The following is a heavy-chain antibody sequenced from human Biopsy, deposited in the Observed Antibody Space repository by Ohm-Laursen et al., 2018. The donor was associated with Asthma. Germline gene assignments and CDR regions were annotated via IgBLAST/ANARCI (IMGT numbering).Heavy chain of an antibody. Sequence: TLSLTCSLSSGSGGYMRSGNYYWGWIRQPPGKGLEWIGSIYYSGTTYYNPSLGSRVTVSADTSKNQFSLKLTSATAADTAVYYCVRGSSSWHHGPFHYYNGLDVWGQGTTATVSS. D-gene: IGHD6-13*01. CDR2: IYYSGTT. CDR1: SGSGGYMRSGNYY. J-gene: IGHJ6*02. CDR3: VRGSSSWHHGPFHYYNGLDV. V-gene: IGHV4-39*01.